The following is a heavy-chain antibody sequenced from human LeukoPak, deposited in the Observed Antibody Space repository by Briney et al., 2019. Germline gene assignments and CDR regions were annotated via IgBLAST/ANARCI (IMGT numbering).Heavy chain of an antibody. CDR3: AKDLSYGSLWFDP. Sequence: PGRSLRLSCAASGFTFRSHGMQWVRQAPGKGLEWVALIWYDGSKTNYVDSVMGRFTISRDSSKNTLYLQMDNLRVEDTAVYFCAKDLSYGSLWFDPWGQGTLVTVSS. D-gene: IGHD3-10*01. V-gene: IGHV3-33*06. CDR2: IWYDGSKT. CDR1: GFTFRSHG. J-gene: IGHJ5*02.